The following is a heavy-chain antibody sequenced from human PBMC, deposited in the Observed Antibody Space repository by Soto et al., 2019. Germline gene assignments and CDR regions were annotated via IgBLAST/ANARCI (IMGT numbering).Heavy chain of an antibody. V-gene: IGHV4-39*07. Sequence: PSETLSLTCTVSGGSISSSSYCWGGIRQPPGKGLEWIGSIYYSGSTYYNPSLKSRVTISVDLSKNQFSLRLSSVTTADTALYYCARTTAVPNTLRSRYFFDYWGQGTLVTVSS. CDR1: GGSISSSSYC. J-gene: IGHJ4*02. D-gene: IGHD4-17*01. CDR2: IYYSGST. CDR3: ARTTAVPNTLRSRYFFDY.